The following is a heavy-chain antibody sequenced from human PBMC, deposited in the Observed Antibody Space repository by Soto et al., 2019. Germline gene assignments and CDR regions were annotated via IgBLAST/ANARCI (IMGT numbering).Heavy chain of an antibody. V-gene: IGHV1-2*04. CDR2: INPNSGGT. Sequence: GASVKVSCKASGYTFTGYYMHWVRQAPGQGLEWMGWINPNSGGTNYAQKFQGWVTMTRDTSISTAYMELSRLRSDDTAVYYCARDRQYYDLWSGYYLRAGASGIWGQGPMVTLSS. J-gene: IGHJ3*02. CDR1: GYTFTGYY. D-gene: IGHD3-3*01. CDR3: ARDRQYYDLWSGYYLRAGASGI.